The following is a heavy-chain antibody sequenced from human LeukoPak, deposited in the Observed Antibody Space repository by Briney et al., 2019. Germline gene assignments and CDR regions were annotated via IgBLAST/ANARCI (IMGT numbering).Heavy chain of an antibody. V-gene: IGHV4-59*01. Sequence: SETLSLTCTVSGGSISSYYWSWIRQPPGKGLEWIGYIYYSGSTNYNPSLKSRVTISVDTSKNQFSLKLSSVTAADTAVYYCARSRLMTTALDYWGQGTLVTVSS. D-gene: IGHD4-11*01. CDR3: ARSRLMTTALDY. CDR1: GGSISSYY. CDR2: IYYSGST. J-gene: IGHJ4*02.